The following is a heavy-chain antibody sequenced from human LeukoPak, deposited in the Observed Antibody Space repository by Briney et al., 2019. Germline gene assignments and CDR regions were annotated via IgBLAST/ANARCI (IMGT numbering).Heavy chain of an antibody. J-gene: IGHJ4*02. D-gene: IGHD5-24*01. CDR3: AREDGYNVVDY. CDR1: GFTFDDYA. CDR2: ISWNSGSI. V-gene: IGHV3-9*01. Sequence: PGRSLRLSCAASGFTFDDYAMHWVRQAPGKGLEWVSGISWNSGSIGYADSVKGRFTISRDNAKNSLYLQMNSLRAEDTAVYYCAREDGYNVVDYWGQGTLVTVSS.